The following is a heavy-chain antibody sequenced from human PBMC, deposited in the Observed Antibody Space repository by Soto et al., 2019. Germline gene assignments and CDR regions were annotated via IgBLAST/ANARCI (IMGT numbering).Heavy chain of an antibody. CDR3: ARRVGYDFWSGYYYYYGMDV. CDR2: IYYSGST. V-gene: IGHV4-39*01. CDR1: GGSISSSSYY. Sequence: SETLSLTCTVSGGSISSSSYYWGWIRQPPGKGLEWIGSIYYSGSTYYNPSLKSRVTISVDTSKNQFSLKLSSVTAADTAVYYCARRVGYDFWSGYYYYYGMDVWGQGTTVTVSS. J-gene: IGHJ6*02. D-gene: IGHD3-3*01.